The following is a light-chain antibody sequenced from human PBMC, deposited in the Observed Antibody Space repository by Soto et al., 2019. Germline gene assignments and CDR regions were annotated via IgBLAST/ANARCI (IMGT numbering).Light chain of an antibody. V-gene: IGKV1-27*01. CDR1: QGVSNF. CDR2: AAS. CDR3: QNYNSAPRT. J-gene: IGKJ1*01. Sequence: DIQMTQSPSSLSSSVGDRVTITCRARQGVSNFLVWYQQKPGKVPKLLIYAASTLQSGVPTRFRGSRSGTAFTLTISSLQTEDVATYYCQNYNSAPRTFGQGTKVAIK.